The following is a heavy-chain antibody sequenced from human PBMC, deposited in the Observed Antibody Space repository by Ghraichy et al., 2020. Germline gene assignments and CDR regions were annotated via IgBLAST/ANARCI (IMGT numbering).Heavy chain of an antibody. CDR1: GGSISSYY. CDR2: IYYSGST. V-gene: IGHV4-59*01. CDR3: ARDGLYWYFDL. Sequence: SETLSLTCTVSGGSISSYYWSWIRQPPGKGLEWIGYIYYSGSTNYNPSLKSRVTISVDTSKNQFSLKLSSVTAADTAVYYCARDGLYWYFDLWGRGTLVTVS. J-gene: IGHJ2*01.